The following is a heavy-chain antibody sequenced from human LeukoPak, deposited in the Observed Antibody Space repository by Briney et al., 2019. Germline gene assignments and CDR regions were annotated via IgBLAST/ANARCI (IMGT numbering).Heavy chain of an antibody. CDR2: ISSSSSYI. CDR3: AKDLEDIVMVVAADHAFDI. Sequence: GGSLRLSCAASGFTFSSYSMNWVRQAPGKGLEWVSSISSSSSYIYYADSVKGRFTISRDNSKNTLYLQMNSLRAEDTAVYYCAKDLEDIVMVVAADHAFDIWGQGTMVTVSS. V-gene: IGHV3-21*04. CDR1: GFTFSSYS. D-gene: IGHD2-15*01. J-gene: IGHJ3*02.